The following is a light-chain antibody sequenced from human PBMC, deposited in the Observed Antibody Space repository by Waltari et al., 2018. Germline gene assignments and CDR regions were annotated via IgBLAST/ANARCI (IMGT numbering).Light chain of an antibody. Sequence: QSVLTQPPSASGTPGQRVTVSCSGSSSNIGSNYVYWYQLLPGTAPKLLIYRNNQRPSGVPDRFSGSKSGTSAYLAISGLRSEDEADYYCATWDDSLSINWVFGGGTKVTVL. CDR1: SSNIGSNY. V-gene: IGLV1-47*01. CDR2: RNN. CDR3: ATWDDSLSINWV. J-gene: IGLJ3*02.